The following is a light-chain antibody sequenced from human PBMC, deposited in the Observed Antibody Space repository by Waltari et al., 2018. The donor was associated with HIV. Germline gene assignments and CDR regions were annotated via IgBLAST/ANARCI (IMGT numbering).Light chain of an antibody. Sequence: EIVLTQSPGTLSLSPGDRATLSCRASQSVPKNFLAWYQHKRGQPPRLLIYGASTRATDTPVRFSGGGSGTDFTLTISRLEPEDFAVYYCQHYGNSLTWTFGQGTKMEIK. J-gene: IGKJ1*01. V-gene: IGKV3-20*01. CDR1: QSVPKNF. CDR3: QHYGNSLTWT. CDR2: GAS.